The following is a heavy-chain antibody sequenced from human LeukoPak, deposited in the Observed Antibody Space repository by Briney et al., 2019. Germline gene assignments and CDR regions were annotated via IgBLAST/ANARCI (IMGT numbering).Heavy chain of an antibody. J-gene: IGHJ4*02. Sequence: GGSLTLSCALSGFTFSSYWMHWVRPTPAKGLLRVSRINADGTNTDYADYVKGRFTISRDNAKNTLYLQMNSLRAEDTAVYYCARGIYSSGWSLEYWGPGTLVTVSS. CDR2: INADGTNT. CDR3: ARGIYSSGWSLEY. V-gene: IGHV3-74*01. D-gene: IGHD6-19*01. CDR1: GFTFSSYW.